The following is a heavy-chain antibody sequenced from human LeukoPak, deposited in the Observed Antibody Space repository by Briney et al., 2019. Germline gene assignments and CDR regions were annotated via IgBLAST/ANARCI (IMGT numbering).Heavy chain of an antibody. CDR3: TTVQAGYCSSTSYPYYFDY. J-gene: IGHJ4*02. D-gene: IGHD2-2*01. CDR1: GFTFSNAW. CDR2: IKSKTDGGTT. V-gene: IGHV3-15*01. Sequence: AGGSLRLSCAASGFTFSNAWMSWVRQAPGKGLEWVGRIKSKTDGGTTDYAAPVKGRFTISRDDSKNTLYLQMNSLKTEDTAVYYCTTVQAGYCSSTSYPYYFDYWGQGTLVTVSS.